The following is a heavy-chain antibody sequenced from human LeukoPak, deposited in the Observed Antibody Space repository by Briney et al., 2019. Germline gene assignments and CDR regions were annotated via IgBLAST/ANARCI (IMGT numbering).Heavy chain of an antibody. J-gene: IGHJ5*02. CDR1: GFTLSHYA. CDR3: AKHGSAPGRSTNDWFDP. V-gene: IGHV3-23*01. CDR2: ISGSGDST. D-gene: IGHD3-10*01. Sequence: GGSLRLSCAASGFTLSHYAMSWVRQAPGKGPEWVSAISGSGDSTYYADTVKGRLTIARDNFRNTLYLQMNRLRAEDTAIYYGAKHGSAPGRSTNDWFDPWGQGTLVTVSS.